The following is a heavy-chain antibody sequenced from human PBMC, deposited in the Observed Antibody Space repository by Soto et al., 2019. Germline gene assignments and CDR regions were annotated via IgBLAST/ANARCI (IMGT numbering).Heavy chain of an antibody. J-gene: IGHJ6*02. CDR3: AMVDVYVTPSPQNV. D-gene: IGHD3-16*01. CDR2: INTYNGNT. CDR1: GYSFTRYG. Sequence: ASVKVSCKASGYSFTRYGIAWARQAPGQGLEWKGWINTYNGNTNYAQNLQGRVTLTTDTSTSTAYMELTSLRSNDTAIYYCAMVDVYVTPSPQNVWGQGTTVTVSS. V-gene: IGHV1-18*01.